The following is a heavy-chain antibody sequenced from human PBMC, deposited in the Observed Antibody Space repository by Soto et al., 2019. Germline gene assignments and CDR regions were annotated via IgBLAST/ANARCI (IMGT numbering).Heavy chain of an antibody. Sequence: QVQLVQSGAEVKKPGASVTVSCKASGYTFIGYYIHWVRQAPGQGLEWMGWINPNSGGTNYAQKLQGWVTMTWDTANSTAYMELSRLTSDDPAVDYCALSPGDRPYYDNWFGPLGQGTLVNVSS. CDR1: GYTFIGYY. J-gene: IGHJ5*02. CDR2: INPNSGGT. CDR3: ALSPGDRPYYDNWFGP. V-gene: IGHV1-2*04. D-gene: IGHD1-26*01.